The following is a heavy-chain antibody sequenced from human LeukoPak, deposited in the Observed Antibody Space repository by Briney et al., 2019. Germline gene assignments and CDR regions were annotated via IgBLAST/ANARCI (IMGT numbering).Heavy chain of an antibody. J-gene: IGHJ4*02. D-gene: IGHD2-21*02. V-gene: IGHV1-18*01. CDR3: ARDRTVVTAIRSSLGY. CDR2: ISAYNGNT. Sequence: ASVKLSCKASGYTFTSYGISWVRQAPGQGLEWMGWISAYNGNTNYAQKLQGRATMTTDTSTSTAYMELRSLRSDDTAVYYCARDRTVVTAIRSSLGYWGQGTLVTVSS. CDR1: GYTFTSYG.